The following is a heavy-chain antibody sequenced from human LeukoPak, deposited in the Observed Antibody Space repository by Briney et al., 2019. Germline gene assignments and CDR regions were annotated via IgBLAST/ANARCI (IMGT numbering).Heavy chain of an antibody. CDR2: IYYSGST. CDR1: GGSLSSYY. J-gene: IGHJ4*02. D-gene: IGHD6-6*01. CDR3: ARAIAAQEFDY. Sequence: SETLSLTCTVSGGSLSSYYCSWIRQPPGKGLEWIGYIYYSGSTNYNPSLKSRVTISVDTSKNQFSLKLSSVTAADTAVYYCARAIAAQEFDYWGQGTLVTVSS. V-gene: IGHV4-59*01.